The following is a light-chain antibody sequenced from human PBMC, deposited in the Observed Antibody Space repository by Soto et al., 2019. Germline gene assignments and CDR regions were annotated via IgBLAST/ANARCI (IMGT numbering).Light chain of an antibody. CDR3: LHYGISPIP. J-gene: IGKJ5*01. CDR1: QSVPYSY. Sequence: ESVLTKTPGTLSLSPGERATLSCRASQSVPYSYLVWYQHKPGRAPRLLIYGAFSRATGIPDRFSGSGSGTDFTLTICRLVPIGCVLYCCLHYGISPIPVAQGTRLEIK. V-gene: IGKV3-20*01. CDR2: GAF.